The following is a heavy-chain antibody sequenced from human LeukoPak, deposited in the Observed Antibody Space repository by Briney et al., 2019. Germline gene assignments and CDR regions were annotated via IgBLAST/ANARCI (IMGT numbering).Heavy chain of an antibody. CDR1: GYTLTELS. CDR2: FDPEDGET. J-gene: IGHJ4*02. CDR3: ATVLYYYGSGSLGY. V-gene: IGHV1-24*01. Sequence: ASVKVFCKASGYTLTELSMHWVRQAPGKGLEWMGGFDPEDGETIYAQKFQGRVTMTEDTSTDTAYMELSSLRSEDTAVYYCATVLYYYGSGSLGYWGQGTLVTVSS. D-gene: IGHD3-10*01.